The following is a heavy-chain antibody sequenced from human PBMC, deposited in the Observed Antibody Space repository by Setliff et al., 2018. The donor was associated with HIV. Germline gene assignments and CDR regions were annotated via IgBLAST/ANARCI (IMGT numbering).Heavy chain of an antibody. D-gene: IGHD5-18*01. J-gene: IGHJ6*03. V-gene: IGHV4-4*09. CDR3: ARRGYSYVERVYYYYMDV. CDR1: GGSISSYY. CDR2: IDNSGST. Sequence: SETLSLTCTVSGGSISSYYWSWIRQPPGEGLEWIGYIDNSGSTNYNPSLKSRVTISVDTSKNQISLKLSSVTAADTAMYYCARRGYSYVERVYYYYMDVWGKGTTVTVSS.